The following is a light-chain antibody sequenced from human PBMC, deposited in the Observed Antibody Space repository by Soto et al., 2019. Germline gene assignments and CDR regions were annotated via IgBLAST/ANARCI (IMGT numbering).Light chain of an antibody. CDR3: QQYGSSGT. CDR1: QSVSNNY. J-gene: IGKJ1*01. CDR2: GAS. Sequence: VLTQSPGTLSLSPGERAPLSCRASQSVSNNYLAWYQQKPGQAPRLLIYGASNRATGIPDRFSGSGSGTDFTLTISRLEPEDFAVYYCQQYGSSGTFGQGTKVDI. V-gene: IGKV3-20*01.